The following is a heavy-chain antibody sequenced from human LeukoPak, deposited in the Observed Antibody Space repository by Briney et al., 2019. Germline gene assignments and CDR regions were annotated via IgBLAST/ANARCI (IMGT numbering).Heavy chain of an antibody. J-gene: IGHJ6*02. CDR1: GFTFSSYA. V-gene: IGHV3-23*01. CDR3: AKVPRIDYYYGMDV. Sequence: PGGSLRLSCAASGFTFSSYAMSWVRQAPGKGLEWVSAISGSGGSTYYADSVKGRFTISRDNSKNTLYLQMNSLRAEDTAVYYCAKVPRIDYYYGMDVWGQGTTVTVAS. CDR2: ISGSGGST.